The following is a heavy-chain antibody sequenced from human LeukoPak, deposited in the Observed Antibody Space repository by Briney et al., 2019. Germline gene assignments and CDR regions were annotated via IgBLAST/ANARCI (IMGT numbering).Heavy chain of an antibody. V-gene: IGHV7-4-1*02. Sequence: ASVKVSCKASGYTFSSYGLNWVRQAPGQGPEWMGWINTNTGKPKYARAFTGRFVFSLDTSVSTAYLEIISLKTEDTAVYYCARGRRRGSGEITDKNWFDPWGQGTLVTVSS. CDR3: ARGRRRGSGEITDKNWFDP. D-gene: IGHD1-20*01. J-gene: IGHJ5*02. CDR2: INTNTGKP. CDR1: GYTFSSYG.